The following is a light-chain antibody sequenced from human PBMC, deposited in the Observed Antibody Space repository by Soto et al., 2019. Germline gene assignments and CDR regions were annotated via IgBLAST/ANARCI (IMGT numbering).Light chain of an antibody. J-gene: IGLJ1*01. CDR3: NSYTSSSTYV. CDR1: GSDIGTFNR. V-gene: IGLV2-18*02. CDR2: DVN. Sequence: QSALTQPPSVSGSPGQSVTISCTGTGSDIGTFNRVSWYQQPPGTAPKLLIYDVNNRPSGVPDRFSGSKSGNTASLTISGLQAEDEADYYCNSYTSSSTYVFGTGTKLTVL.